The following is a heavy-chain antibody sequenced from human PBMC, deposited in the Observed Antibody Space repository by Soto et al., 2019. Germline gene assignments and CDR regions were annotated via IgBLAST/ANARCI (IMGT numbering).Heavy chain of an antibody. CDR3: ARRWYCSSTSCAINGMDV. J-gene: IGHJ6*02. CDR1: GFIFSRYK. D-gene: IGHD2-2*01. CDR2: INPGNSYT. Sequence: PGESLKISCEVSGFIFSRYKIGWVRQMPGKGLEWMGIINPGNSYTTYSPSFQGHVTISADKSISTAYLQWSSLKASDTAMYYCARRWYCSSTSCAINGMDVWGQGTTVTVSS. V-gene: IGHV5-51*01.